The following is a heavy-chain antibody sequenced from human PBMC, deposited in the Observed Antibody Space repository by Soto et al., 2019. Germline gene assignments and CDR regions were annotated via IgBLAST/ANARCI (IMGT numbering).Heavy chain of an antibody. Sequence: QLQLQESGPGLVKPSETLSLTCTVSGGSISSSSYYWGWIRQPPGKGLEWIGTIYYSGSTYYNPSLKSRVTISVDTSMNQFYLKLSSVTAADTAVYYCARQGSGSYNAFDIWGQGTVVTVSS. V-gene: IGHV4-39*01. J-gene: IGHJ3*02. CDR2: IYYSGST. CDR3: ARQGSGSYNAFDI. CDR1: GGSISSSSYY. D-gene: IGHD1-26*01.